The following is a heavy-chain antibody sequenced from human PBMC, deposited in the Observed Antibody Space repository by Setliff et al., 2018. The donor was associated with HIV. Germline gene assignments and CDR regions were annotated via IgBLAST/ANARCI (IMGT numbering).Heavy chain of an antibody. CDR2: IYHSGST. V-gene: IGHV4-30-4*08. CDR3: ARSLRYFDWSLRRPSHDAFDF. J-gene: IGHJ3*01. D-gene: IGHD3-9*01. CDR1: GGSISSGDCY. Sequence: SETLSLTCSVSGGSISSGDCYWGWIRQPPGKGLEWIGYIYHSGSTYYNPSLKSPVTISVDTSKNQFSLKLSFVTAADTAVYYCARSLRYFDWSLRRPSHDAFDFWGQGTMVTVSS.